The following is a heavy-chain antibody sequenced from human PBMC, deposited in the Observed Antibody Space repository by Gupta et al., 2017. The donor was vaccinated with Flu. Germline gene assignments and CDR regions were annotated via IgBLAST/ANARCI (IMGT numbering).Heavy chain of an antibody. D-gene: IGHD3-22*01. J-gene: IGHJ5*02. Sequence: QLQLQESGPAMVKPSEPLSLMCTVSGGSITSSSFSWVWIRQPPGKALEWMGTLYKSGSTHYNPSLKSRVTISVARSRTEFSLKLNSVTAADTAVYYCARQKISYDSSGPPGWFDPWGQGTLVTVSS. CDR1: GGSITSSSFS. CDR3: ARQKISYDSSGPPGWFDP. V-gene: IGHV4-39*01. CDR2: LYKSGST.